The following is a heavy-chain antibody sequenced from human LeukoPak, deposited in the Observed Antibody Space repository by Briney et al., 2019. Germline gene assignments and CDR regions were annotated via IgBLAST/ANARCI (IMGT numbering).Heavy chain of an antibody. CDR3: ARDRGAAAGTLDY. CDR1: GFTFSSYT. V-gene: IGHV3-30*04. D-gene: IGHD6-13*01. J-gene: IGHJ4*02. CDR2: ISYDGSNK. Sequence: GGSLRLSCAASGFTFSSYTMHWVRQAPGKGLEWVAVISYDGSNKYYADSVKGRFTISRANSKNTLYRQMNSLRAEDTAVYYCARDRGAAAGTLDYWGQGTLVTVSS.